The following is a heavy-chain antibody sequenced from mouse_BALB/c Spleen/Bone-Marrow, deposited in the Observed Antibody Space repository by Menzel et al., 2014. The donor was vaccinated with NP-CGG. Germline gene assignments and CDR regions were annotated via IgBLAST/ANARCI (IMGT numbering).Heavy chain of an antibody. D-gene: IGHD1-1*01. V-gene: IGHV8-12*01. CDR1: GFSLSTSGMG. J-gene: IGHJ2*01. CDR3: ARRGDGSSYFDY. CDR2: IYWDDDK. Sequence: QVTLKVCGPGILQPSQTLSLTCSFSGFSLSTSGMGVSWIRQPSGKGLEWLAHIYWDDDKRYNPSLKSRLTISKDTSRNQVFLKITSVDTADSATYYCARRGDGSSYFDYWGQGTTLTVPS.